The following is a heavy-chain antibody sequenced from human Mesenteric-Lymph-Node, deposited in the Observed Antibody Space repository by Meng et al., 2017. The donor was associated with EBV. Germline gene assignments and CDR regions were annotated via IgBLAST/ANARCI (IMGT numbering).Heavy chain of an antibody. D-gene: IGHD1-1*01. Sequence: VPRQGSGPGLVKPSETLSLTCTVSGASISSGGYYWNWIRQSPGKGLELIGYIFYGGYTYYNLSLKSRVTISVDVSKNQFSLKLTSVTAADTAVYYCARMEFTYSWYFDLWGRGTLVTVSS. V-gene: IGHV4-30-4*01. CDR1: GASISSGGYY. CDR3: ARMEFTYSWYFDL. CDR2: IFYGGYT. J-gene: IGHJ2*01.